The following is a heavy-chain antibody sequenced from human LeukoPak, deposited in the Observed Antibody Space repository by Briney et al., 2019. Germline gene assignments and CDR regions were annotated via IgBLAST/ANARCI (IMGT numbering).Heavy chain of an antibody. CDR3: AKVGAYIVGVPGHFDY. D-gene: IGHD1-26*01. CDR2: IWYDGSNK. Sequence: GGSLRLSCAASGFTFSSYGMHWVRQAPGKGLEWVAVIWYDGSNKYYADSVKGRFTISRDNSKNTLYLQVNSLRAEDTAVYYCAKVGAYIVGVPGHFDYWGQGTLVTVSS. J-gene: IGHJ4*02. V-gene: IGHV3-33*06. CDR1: GFTFSSYG.